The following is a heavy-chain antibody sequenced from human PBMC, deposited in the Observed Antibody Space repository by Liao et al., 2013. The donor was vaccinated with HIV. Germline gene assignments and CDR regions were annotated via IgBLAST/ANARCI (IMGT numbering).Heavy chain of an antibody. CDR2: IYYSGST. CDR1: GGSISSYY. V-gene: IGHV4-59*01. J-gene: IGHJ4*03. CDR3: ARGVGAANDY. Sequence: QVQLQESGPGLVKPSETLSLTCTVSGGSISSYYWSWIRQPPGKGLEWIGYIYYSGSTNYNPSLKSRVTISVDTSKNQFSLKLSSVTAADTAVYYCARGVGAANDYWGRGNPWSPSPQ. D-gene: IGHD2-15*01.